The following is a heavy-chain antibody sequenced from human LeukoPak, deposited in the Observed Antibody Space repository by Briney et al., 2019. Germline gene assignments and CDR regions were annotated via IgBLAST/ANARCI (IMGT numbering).Heavy chain of an antibody. J-gene: IGHJ3*02. CDR2: INPSGGST. V-gene: IGHV1-46*01. CDR3: ARVLYSGSYYRIDAFDI. CDR1: GYTFTSYY. D-gene: IGHD1-26*01. Sequence: ASVKVSCKASGYTFTSYYMHWVRQAPGQGLEWMGIINPSGGSTSYAQKFQGRGTMTRDMSTSTVYMELSSLRSEDTAVYYCARVLYSGSYYRIDAFDIWGQGTMVTVSS.